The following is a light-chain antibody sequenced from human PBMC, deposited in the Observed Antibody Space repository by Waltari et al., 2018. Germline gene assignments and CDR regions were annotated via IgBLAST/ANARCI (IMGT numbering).Light chain of an antibody. J-gene: IGKJ4*02. CDR2: KAS. Sequence: DIQMTQSPSTLSASVGDRVTITYPASQSITRWLAWYHPKAGKAPEPLLYKASILESGVPSRFSGGGSGTEFTLTISSLQPDDFATYYCQHYDSYSATFGRGTKVEIK. CDR1: QSITRW. CDR3: QHYDSYSAT. V-gene: IGKV1-5*03.